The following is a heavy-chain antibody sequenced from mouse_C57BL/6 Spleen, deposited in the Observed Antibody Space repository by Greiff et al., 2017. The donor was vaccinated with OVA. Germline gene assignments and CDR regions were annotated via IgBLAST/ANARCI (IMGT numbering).Heavy chain of an antibody. V-gene: IGHV5-17*01. CDR2: ISSGSSTI. CDR3: ARGDYFDY. Sequence: EVQRVESGGGLVKPGGSLKLSCAASGFTFSDYGMHWVRQAPEKGLEWVAYISSGSSTIYYADTVKGRFTISRDNDKNTLFLHMTSLRSEDTAKYYCARGDYFDYWGQGTTLTVSS. J-gene: IGHJ2*01. CDR1: GFTFSDYG.